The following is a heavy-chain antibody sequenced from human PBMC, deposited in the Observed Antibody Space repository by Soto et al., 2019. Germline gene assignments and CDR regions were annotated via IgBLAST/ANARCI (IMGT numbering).Heavy chain of an antibody. Sequence: GGSLRLSCAASGLCFSSSWMNWVRQAPGKGLEWVADIKEDGSEKYYVDSLKGRFTISRDNAKNSLYLQMNSLRAEDTAVYYCARGDYYDRRFDSWGQGTLVTVS. CDR3: ARGDYYDRRFDS. D-gene: IGHD3-22*01. J-gene: IGHJ4*02. V-gene: IGHV3-7*03. CDR1: GLCFSSSW. CDR2: IKEDGSEK.